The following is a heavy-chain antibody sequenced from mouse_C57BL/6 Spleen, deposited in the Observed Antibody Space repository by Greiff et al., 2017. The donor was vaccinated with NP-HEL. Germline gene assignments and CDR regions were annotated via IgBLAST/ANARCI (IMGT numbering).Heavy chain of an antibody. Sequence: VQLQQPGAELVKPGASVKLSCKASGYTFTSYWMQWVKQRPGQGLEWIGEIDPSDSYTNYNQKFKGKATLTVDTSSSTAYMQLSSLTSEDSAVYYCARYDDGYGAYWGQGTLVTVSA. CDR3: ARYDDGYGAY. CDR1: GYTFTSYW. D-gene: IGHD2-3*01. CDR2: IDPSDSYT. V-gene: IGHV1-50*01. J-gene: IGHJ3*01.